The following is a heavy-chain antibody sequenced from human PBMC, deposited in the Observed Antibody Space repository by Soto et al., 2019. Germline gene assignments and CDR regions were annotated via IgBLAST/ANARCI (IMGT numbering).Heavy chain of an antibody. V-gene: IGHV3-30*18. Sequence: QVQLVESGGGVVQPGRSLRLSCAASGFTFSSYGMHWVRQAPGKGLEWVAVISYDGSNKYYADSVKGRFTISRDNSKKTMYLQMNSLRAEDTAVYYCAKEYDFWSTGYFDYWGQGTLVTVSS. CDR3: AKEYDFWSTGYFDY. J-gene: IGHJ4*02. D-gene: IGHD3-3*01. CDR1: GFTFSSYG. CDR2: ISYDGSNK.